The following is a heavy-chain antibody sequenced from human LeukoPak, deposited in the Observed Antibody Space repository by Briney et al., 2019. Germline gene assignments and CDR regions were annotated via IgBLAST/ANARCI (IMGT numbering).Heavy chain of an antibody. Sequence: PGGSLRLSCAASGFTSSSYAMSWVRQATGKGLEWVSGISDSGDNTYYTDSVKGRFTISRDNSKNTLFLQMNSLRAEDTAVYYCAKNMIVVVSWFDAWGQGTLVTVS. CDR1: GFTSSSYA. CDR3: AKNMIVVVSWFDA. V-gene: IGHV3-23*01. J-gene: IGHJ5*02. D-gene: IGHD3-22*01. CDR2: ISDSGDNT.